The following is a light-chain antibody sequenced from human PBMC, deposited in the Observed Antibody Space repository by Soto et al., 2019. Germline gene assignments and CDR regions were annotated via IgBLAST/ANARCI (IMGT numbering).Light chain of an antibody. CDR3: QQFGSAPRT. V-gene: IGKV3-20*01. CDR2: GPS. J-gene: IGKJ1*01. CDR1: QRVSSDF. Sequence: PGAIAPLSCRTSQRVSSDFLAWYQQKAGQAPRLLIYGPSNRATGVPDRFIGGGSGTDFTPTISRLEPEDFAVYYCQQFGSAPRTFGQGTKVDIK.